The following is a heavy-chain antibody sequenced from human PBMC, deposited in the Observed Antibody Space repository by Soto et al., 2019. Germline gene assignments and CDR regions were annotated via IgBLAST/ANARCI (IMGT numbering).Heavy chain of an antibody. D-gene: IGHD3-3*01. J-gene: IGHJ4*02. CDR3: VRDRYTVSDFWSGFYTD. CDR2: LRNDGSST. V-gene: IGHV3-23*04. CDR1: GFTFSSSP. Sequence: EVQLVQSGGGLVQPGGSLRLSCVASGFTFSSSPMSWVRQVPGKGLEWISALRNDGSSTYYVDSVKGRFNISRDNSKNTSSLRMKNQRAGDTAIYYCVRDRYTVSDFWSGFYTDWGQGALVIVSS.